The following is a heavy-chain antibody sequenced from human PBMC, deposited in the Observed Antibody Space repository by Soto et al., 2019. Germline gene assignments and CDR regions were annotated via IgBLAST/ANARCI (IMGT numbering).Heavy chain of an antibody. J-gene: IGHJ5*02. CDR1: GGSISSGGYS. Sequence: SETLSLTCAVSGGSISSGGYSWSWIRQPPGKGLEWIGYIYHSGSTYYNPSLKSRVTISVDRSKNQFSLKLSSVTAADTAVYYCARFSRRADWFDPWGQGTLVTVSS. V-gene: IGHV4-30-2*01. CDR3: ARFSRRADWFDP. CDR2: IYHSGST.